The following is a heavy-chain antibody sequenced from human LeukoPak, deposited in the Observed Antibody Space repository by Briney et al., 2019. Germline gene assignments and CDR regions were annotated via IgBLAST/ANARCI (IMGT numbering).Heavy chain of an antibody. Sequence: AGGSLRLSCAASGFTFSSYSMNWVRQAPGKGLEWVSSISSSSSYINYADSVKGRFTISRDNAKNSLYLQMNSLRAEDTAVYYCARATDGDYVPYWGQGTLVTVSS. V-gene: IGHV3-21*01. CDR1: GFTFSSYS. D-gene: IGHD4-17*01. CDR3: ARATDGDYVPY. CDR2: ISSSSSYI. J-gene: IGHJ4*02.